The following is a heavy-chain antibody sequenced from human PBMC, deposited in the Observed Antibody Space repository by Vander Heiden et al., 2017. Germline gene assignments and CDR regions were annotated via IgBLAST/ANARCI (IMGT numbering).Heavy chain of an antibody. V-gene: IGHV3-23*01. D-gene: IGHD4-17*01. CDR2: ISRSGGST. CDR3: GRGRYGVQTSGYFYY. Sequence: EVQLLESGGGLVQPGGSLRLSCAASGFTFGGYDMSWVRQAPGKGLEWVSAISRSGGSTYYADSVKGRYTISRDNSKNMLYLLMNSRRPEDTAVYYCGRGRYGVQTSGYFYYRGQGTL. J-gene: IGHJ4*02. CDR1: GFTFGGYD.